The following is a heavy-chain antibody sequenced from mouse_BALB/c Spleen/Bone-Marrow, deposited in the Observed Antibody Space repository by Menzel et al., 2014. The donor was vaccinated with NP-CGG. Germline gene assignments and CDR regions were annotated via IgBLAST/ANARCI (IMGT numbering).Heavy chain of an antibody. CDR3: ARGYDCYYGFAY. J-gene: IGHJ3*01. CDR2: ISSGGST. D-gene: IGHD2-3*01. Sequence: GQLKESGGGLVKPGGSLKLSCAASGFTFSSYAMSWVRQTPEKRLEWVASISSGGSTYYPDSVKGRFTISRDNARNILYLQTSSLRSENTAMYYCARGYDCYYGFAYWGQGTLVTVSA. V-gene: IGHV5-6-5*01. CDR1: GFTFSSYA.